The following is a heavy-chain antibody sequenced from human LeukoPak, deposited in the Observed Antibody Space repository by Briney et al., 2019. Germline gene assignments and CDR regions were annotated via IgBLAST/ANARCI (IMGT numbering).Heavy chain of an antibody. CDR3: ATDLFYSVSGTYYNVGRVFNY. D-gene: IGHD3-10*01. CDR2: INPNSGGT. V-gene: IGHV1-2*02. CDR1: GFTFTSYY. Sequence: ASVKVSCKASGFTFTSYYMHWVRQAPGQGLEWMGWINPNSGGTNYAQKFQGRVTMTRDTSITTAYMELTSLRSDDTAVYYCATDLFYSVSGTYYNVGRVFNYWGQGTLVTVSS. J-gene: IGHJ4*02.